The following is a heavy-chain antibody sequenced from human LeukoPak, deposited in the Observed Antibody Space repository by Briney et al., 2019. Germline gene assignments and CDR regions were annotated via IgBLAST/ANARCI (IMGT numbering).Heavy chain of an antibody. CDR3: ARDTEYSSGWSEDY. D-gene: IGHD6-19*01. J-gene: IGHJ4*02. CDR2: ISAYNGNT. Sequence: ASVKVSCKPSGYTFTSYGISWVRQAPGQGLEWMGWISAYNGNTNYAQKLQGRVTMTTDTSTSTAYMELRSLRSDDTAVYYCARDTEYSSGWSEDYWGQGTLVTVSS. CDR1: GYTFTSYG. V-gene: IGHV1-18*01.